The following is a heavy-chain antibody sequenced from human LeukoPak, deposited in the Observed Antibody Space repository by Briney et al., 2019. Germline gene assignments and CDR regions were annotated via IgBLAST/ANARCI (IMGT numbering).Heavy chain of an antibody. D-gene: IGHD2-2*01. CDR1: GFTFSTYS. Sequence: GGSLRLSCAASGFTFSTYSMNWVRQAPGKGLEWVSYISSGSSTIYYADSVKGRFTISRVNAKNSLYLQMDSLRAEDTAVYYCARSLNPADAFDIWGQGTKVIVSS. V-gene: IGHV3-48*04. CDR3: ARSLNPADAFDI. CDR2: ISSGSSTI. J-gene: IGHJ3*02.